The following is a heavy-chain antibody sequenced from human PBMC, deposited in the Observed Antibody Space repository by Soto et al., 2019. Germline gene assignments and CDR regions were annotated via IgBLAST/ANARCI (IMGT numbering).Heavy chain of an antibody. Sequence: QVQLVQSGAEVKKPGASVKVSCKASGYTFTSYAMHWVRQAPGQRLEWMGWINAGNGNTKYSQKFQGRVTITRDTSARKAYMALSRLRSEETSVYYCARDIGGWPDYWGQGTLVTVSS. CDR1: GYTFTSYA. CDR3: ARDIGGWPDY. D-gene: IGHD1-26*01. CDR2: INAGNGNT. V-gene: IGHV1-3*01. J-gene: IGHJ4*02.